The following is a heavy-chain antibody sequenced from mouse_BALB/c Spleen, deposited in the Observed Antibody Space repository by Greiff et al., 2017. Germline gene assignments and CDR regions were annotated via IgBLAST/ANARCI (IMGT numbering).Heavy chain of an antibody. J-gene: IGHJ2*01. CDR1: GFSLTSYG. V-gene: IGHV2-4-1*01. CDR3: ARNGDYDRSNYFDY. Sequence: VQLKESGPGLVQPSQSLSITCTVSGFSLTSYGVHWVRQSPGKGLEWLGVIWSGGSTDYNAAFISRLSISKDNSKSQVFFKMNSLQADDTAIYYCARNGDYDRSNYFDYWGQGTTLTVSS. CDR2: IWSGGST. D-gene: IGHD2-4*01.